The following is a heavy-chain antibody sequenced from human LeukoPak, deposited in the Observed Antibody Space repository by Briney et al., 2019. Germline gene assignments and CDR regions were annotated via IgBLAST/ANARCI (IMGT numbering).Heavy chain of an antibody. CDR1: GGSVSSSSYY. J-gene: IGHJ4*02. D-gene: IGHD6-13*01. Sequence: SETLCLTCTVSGGSVSSSSYYWGWIRQPPGKGLEWIGSIYYSGSTYYNPSLKSRVTISVDTSKNQFSLKLSSVTAADTAVYYRASSGYSSHWYGDTGDFDYWGQGTLVTVSS. CDR3: ASSGYSSHWYGDTGDFDY. V-gene: IGHV4-39*01. CDR2: IYYSGST.